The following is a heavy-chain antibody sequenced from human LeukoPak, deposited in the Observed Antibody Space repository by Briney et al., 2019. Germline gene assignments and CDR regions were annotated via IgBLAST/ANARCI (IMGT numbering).Heavy chain of an antibody. CDR1: GGSISSGDYY. Sequence: SETLSLTCTVSGGSISSGDYYWSWIRQHPGKGLEWIGYIHYSGSTYYNPSLTSRVTISVDTSKKQFSLKLSSVTAADTAVYYCARVGVAAKSSRYFDYWGQGTLVTVSS. J-gene: IGHJ4*02. CDR2: IHYSGST. V-gene: IGHV4-31*03. D-gene: IGHD2-15*01. CDR3: ARVGVAAKSSRYFDY.